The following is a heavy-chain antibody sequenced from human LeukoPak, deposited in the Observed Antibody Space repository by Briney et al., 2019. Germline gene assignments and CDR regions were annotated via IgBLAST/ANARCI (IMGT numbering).Heavy chain of an antibody. CDR1: GCTVITYY. CDR2: IYSGGST. Sequence: GGSLRLSCAASGCTVITYYMTWVRQAPGKGLECVSVIYSGGSTYYADSVKGRFTVSRDNSKNTLYLQMNSLRAEDTAMYYCARGLGYCTSTTCLLPFDYWGQGTLVTVSS. D-gene: IGHD2-2*01. J-gene: IGHJ4*02. CDR3: ARGLGYCTSTTCLLPFDY. V-gene: IGHV3-53*01.